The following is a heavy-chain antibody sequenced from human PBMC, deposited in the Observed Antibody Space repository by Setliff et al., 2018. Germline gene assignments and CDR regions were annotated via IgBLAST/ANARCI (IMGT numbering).Heavy chain of an antibody. CDR1: GDSISNYY. CDR3: AASRAYTGAVEEWFLPKTFDF. Sequence: PSETLSLTCTVSGDSISNYYWNWIRQPAGKGLEWIGRIYVTESTKYNPSLKSRVTLSIDTSKNQFSLKLSSVTAADAALYYCAASRAYTGAVEEWFLPKTFDFWGQGSPVTVS. D-gene: IGHD3-10*01. V-gene: IGHV4-4*07. CDR2: IYVTEST. J-gene: IGHJ4*02.